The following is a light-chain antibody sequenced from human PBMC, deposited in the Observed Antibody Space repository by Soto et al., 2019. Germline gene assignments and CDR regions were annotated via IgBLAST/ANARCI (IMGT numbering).Light chain of an antibody. CDR1: QTISSW. CDR3: QNYNSYPEA. J-gene: IGKJ1*01. CDR2: KAS. V-gene: IGKV1-5*03. Sequence: DIQMTQSPSTLSGSVGDRVTITCRASQTISSWLAWYQQKPGKAPKLLIYKASTLKSGVPSRFSGSGYWSEFTLTIRSPPRDDFATYYCQNYNSYPEAFGQGTKVDIK.